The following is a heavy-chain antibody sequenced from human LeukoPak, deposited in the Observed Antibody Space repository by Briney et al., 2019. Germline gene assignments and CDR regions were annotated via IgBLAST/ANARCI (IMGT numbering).Heavy chain of an antibody. CDR1: GFTFSSYG. V-gene: IGHV3-30*18. Sequence: GRSLRLSCAASGFTFSSYGMHWVRQAPGKGLEWVAVISYDGSNKYYAGSVKGRFTISRDNSKNTLYLQMNSLRAEDTAVYYCAKASGVIDFYYYGMDVWGQGTTVTVSS. D-gene: IGHD3-10*01. CDR2: ISYDGSNK. CDR3: AKASGVIDFYYYGMDV. J-gene: IGHJ6*02.